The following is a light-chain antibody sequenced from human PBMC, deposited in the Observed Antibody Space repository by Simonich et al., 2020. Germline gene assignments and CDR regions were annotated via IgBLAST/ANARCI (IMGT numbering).Light chain of an antibody. CDR1: SSNIGSKY. CDR3: AAWDDSLSGGV. J-gene: IGLJ3*02. CDR2: GNN. Sequence: QSVLTQPPSASGTPGQRVTLSCSGSSSNIGSKYVYWYQQLPGTAPKLLIFGNNQRPSGVPDRFSGSKSGTSASLAISGLRSEDEADYYCAAWDDSLSGGVFGGGTKLTVL. V-gene: IGLV1-47*01.